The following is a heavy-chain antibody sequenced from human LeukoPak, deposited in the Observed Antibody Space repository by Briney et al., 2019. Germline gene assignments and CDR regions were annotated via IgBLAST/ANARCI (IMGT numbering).Heavy chain of an antibody. V-gene: IGHV3-21*01. D-gene: IGHD5-24*01. CDR2: IDIASGSGFM. CDR3: ARHLTNTNGYNWGPYHFYGMDV. Sequence: GGSLRLSCEASGFTLKHYNMNWVRQAPGKGLEWVSPIDIASGSGFMYYADSVRGRFTISRDDAKNSLFLQMNSLSPEDTAVYYCARHLTNTNGYNWGPYHFYGMDVWGQGTTVTVSS. J-gene: IGHJ6*02. CDR1: GFTLKHYN.